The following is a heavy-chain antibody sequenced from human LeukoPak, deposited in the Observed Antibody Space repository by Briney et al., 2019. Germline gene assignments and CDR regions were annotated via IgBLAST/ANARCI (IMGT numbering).Heavy chain of an antibody. V-gene: IGHV3-74*01. D-gene: IGHD4-17*01. Sequence: GGSLRLSCAASGFTFSSYWMHWVRQAPGKGLVWVSRINSDGSSTSYADSVKGRFTISRDNAKNTLYLQMNSLRAEDTAVYYCAREIGDYVDYFDYWGQGTLVTVSS. CDR2: INSDGSST. CDR1: GFTFSSYW. J-gene: IGHJ4*02. CDR3: AREIGDYVDYFDY.